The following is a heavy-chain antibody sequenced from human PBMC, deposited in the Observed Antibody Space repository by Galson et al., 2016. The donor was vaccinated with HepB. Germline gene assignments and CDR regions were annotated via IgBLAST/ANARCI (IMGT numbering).Heavy chain of an antibody. CDR1: VFSLGTRGLF. Sequence: PARVKTTQTLTLTCTFSVFSLGTRGLFVTWIRQSPEKALEWLARIDWAHDKHYRTSLKTRLTIPKDTSKNQVVLTMTNMDPLDTATYNCARIGNYDSSALDYWGQGTLVAGST. CDR2: IDWAHDK. CDR3: ARIGNYDSSALDY. J-gene: IGHJ4*02. V-gene: IGHV2-70*11. D-gene: IGHD3-22*01.